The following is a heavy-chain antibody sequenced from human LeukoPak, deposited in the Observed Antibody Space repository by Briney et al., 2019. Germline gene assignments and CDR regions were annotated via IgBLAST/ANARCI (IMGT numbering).Heavy chain of an antibody. CDR2: IIPIFGTA. V-gene: IGHV1-69*05. J-gene: IGHJ4*02. CDR3: ARFGSSYYDSSGYFMSFDY. Sequence: SVKVSCKASRGTFSSYAISWVRQAPGQGLEWMGGIIPIFGTANYAQKFQGRVTITTDESTSTAYMELSSLRSEDTAVYYCARFGSSYYDSSGYFMSFDYWGQGTLVTVSS. CDR1: RGTFSSYA. D-gene: IGHD3-22*01.